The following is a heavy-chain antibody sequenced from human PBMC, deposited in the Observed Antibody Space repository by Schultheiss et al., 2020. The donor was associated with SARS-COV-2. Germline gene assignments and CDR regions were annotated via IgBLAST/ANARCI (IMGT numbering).Heavy chain of an antibody. J-gene: IGHJ6*02. CDR1: GGSISSSNW. D-gene: IGHD2-15*01. V-gene: IGHV4-4*02. Sequence: SETLSLTCAVSGGSISSSNWWSWVRQPPGKGLEWIGEINHGEGTNYNPSLKSRVTISVDTSKNQFSLKLSSVTAADTAVYYCASPAPRYCSGGSCYRNYYYYYGMDVWGQGTTVTVSS. CDR3: ASPAPRYCSGGSCYRNYYYYYGMDV. CDR2: INHGEGT.